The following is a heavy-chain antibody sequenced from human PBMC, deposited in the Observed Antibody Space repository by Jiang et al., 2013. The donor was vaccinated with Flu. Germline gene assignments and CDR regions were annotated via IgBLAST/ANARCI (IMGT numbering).Heavy chain of an antibody. J-gene: IGHJ2*01. CDR2: INPNSGGT. V-gene: IGHV1-2*02. CDR3: ARGERVFLRDSPYWYFDL. Sequence: SVKVSCKASGYTFTGYYMHWVRQAPGQGPEWMGWINPNSGGTNYAQKFQGRVTMTRDTPISTAYMELSRLRSDDTAVYYCARGERVFLRDSPYWYFDLWGRGTLVTVSS. CDR1: GYTFTGYY. D-gene: IGHD5-24*01.